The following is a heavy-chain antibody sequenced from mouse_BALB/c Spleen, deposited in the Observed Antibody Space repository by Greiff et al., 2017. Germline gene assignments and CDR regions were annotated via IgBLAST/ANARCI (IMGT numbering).Heavy chain of an antibody. CDR1: GFTFSSFG. D-gene: IGHD1-2*01. J-gene: IGHJ3*01. CDR3: AGPLVRLRSWFAY. CDR2: ISSGSSTI. Sequence: EVQLEESGGGLVQPGGSLKLSCAASGFTFSSFGMHWVRQAPEKGLEWVAYISSGSSTIYYADTVKGRFTISRDNPKNTLFLQMTSLRSEDTAMDYCAGPLVRLRSWFAYWGQGTLVTVSA. V-gene: IGHV5-17*02.